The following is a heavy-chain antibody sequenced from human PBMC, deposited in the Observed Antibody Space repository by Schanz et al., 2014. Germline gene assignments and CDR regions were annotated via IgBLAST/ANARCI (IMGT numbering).Heavy chain of an antibody. CDR2: ISDSGDTA. D-gene: IGHD2-8*02. CDR3: AKSLESCPGGRCSRGYFDY. Sequence: EMQLLESGGGLVQPGGSLRLSCAASGFTFTNYAMSWVRQAPGKGLEWVSLISDSGDTAYYADSVKGRFTISRDNFKGELYLQMSSLRAEDTAVYYCAKSLESCPGGRCSRGYFDYWGQGTLVTVSS. CDR1: GFTFTNYA. V-gene: IGHV3-23*01. J-gene: IGHJ4*02.